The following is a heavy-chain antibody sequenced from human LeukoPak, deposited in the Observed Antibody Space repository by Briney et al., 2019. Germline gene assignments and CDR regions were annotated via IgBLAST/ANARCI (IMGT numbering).Heavy chain of an antibody. CDR3: ARGRLDAFDI. CDR2: ISSSSSYI. CDR1: GFTFSSYG. J-gene: IGHJ3*02. V-gene: IGHV3-21*01. Sequence: GGSLRLSCAASGFTFSSYGMSWVRQAPGKGLEWVSSISSSSSYIYYADSVKGRFTISGDNAKNSLYLQMNSLRAEDTAVYYCARGRLDAFDIWGQGTMVTVSS.